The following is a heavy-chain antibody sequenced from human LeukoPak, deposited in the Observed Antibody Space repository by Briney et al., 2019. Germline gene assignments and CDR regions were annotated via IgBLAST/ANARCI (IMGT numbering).Heavy chain of an antibody. CDR3: ARGLLAARRAFDI. J-gene: IGHJ3*02. Sequence: TSETLSLTCAVYGGSFSGYYWSWIRQPPGKGLEWIGEINHSGSTNYNPSLKSRVTISVDTSKNQFSLKLSSVTAADTAVYYCARGLLAARRAFDIWGQGTMVTVSS. D-gene: IGHD6-6*01. V-gene: IGHV4-34*01. CDR2: INHSGST. CDR1: GGSFSGYY.